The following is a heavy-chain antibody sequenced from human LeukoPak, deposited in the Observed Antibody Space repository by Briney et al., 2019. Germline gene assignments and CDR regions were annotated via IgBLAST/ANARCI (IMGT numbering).Heavy chain of an antibody. J-gene: IGHJ4*02. Sequence: GGSLRLSCAAPGFTFSSYSMNWVRQAPGKGLEWVSSISSSSSYIYYADSAKGRFTISRDNAKNSLYLQMNSLRAEDTAVYYCARDLDSRSDYWGQGTLVTVSS. CDR3: ARDLDSRSDY. V-gene: IGHV3-21*01. CDR2: ISSSSSYI. D-gene: IGHD6-13*01. CDR1: GFTFSSYS.